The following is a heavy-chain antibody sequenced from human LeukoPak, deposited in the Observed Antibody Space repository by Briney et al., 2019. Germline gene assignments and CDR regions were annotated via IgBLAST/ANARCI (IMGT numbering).Heavy chain of an antibody. CDR3: ARDLFIGAYYDFWSGYPTGWFDP. Sequence: SGTLSLTCTVSGGSINHYYWSWIRQPPGKGLEWIGYSYYIESTNYNPSLKSRVTISVDTSKNQFSLKLSSVTAADTAVYYCARDLFIGAYYDFWSGYPTGWFDPWGQGTLVTVSS. V-gene: IGHV4-59*12. CDR1: GGSINHYY. J-gene: IGHJ5*02. CDR2: SYYIEST. D-gene: IGHD3-3*01.